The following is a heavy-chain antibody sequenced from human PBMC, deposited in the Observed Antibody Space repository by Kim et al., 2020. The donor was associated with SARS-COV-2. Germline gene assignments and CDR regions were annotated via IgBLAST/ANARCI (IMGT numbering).Heavy chain of an antibody. V-gene: IGHV3-48*02. CDR2: TI. CDR3: VRESGGVPDY. Sequence: TIYYADSGKGRSTISRDNGKNSLYLQMNSLRDEDTAVYYCVRESGGVPDYWGQGTLVIVSS. D-gene: IGHD3-10*01. J-gene: IGHJ4*02.